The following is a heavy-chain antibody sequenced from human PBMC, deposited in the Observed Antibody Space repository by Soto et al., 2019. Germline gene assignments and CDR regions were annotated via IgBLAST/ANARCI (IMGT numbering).Heavy chain of an antibody. J-gene: IGHJ6*02. Sequence: QVPLVESGGGLVQPGGSLRLSCAASGFTFSDYYMSWIRQAPGKGLEWVSYISSSSSYTNYADSVKGRFTISRDNAKNSLYLQMNSLRAEDTTVYYCARGDPPLWFGEGGQGTTVTVSS. V-gene: IGHV3-11*05. D-gene: IGHD3-10*01. CDR2: ISSSSSYT. CDR3: ARGDPPLWFGE. CDR1: GFTFSDYY.